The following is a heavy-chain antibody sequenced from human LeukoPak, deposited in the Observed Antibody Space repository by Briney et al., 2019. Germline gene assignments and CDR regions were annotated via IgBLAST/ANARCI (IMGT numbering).Heavy chain of an antibody. CDR2: IYYSGST. D-gene: IGHD4-17*01. J-gene: IGHJ4*02. CDR1: GGSISSSLHS. V-gene: IGHV4-39*01. Sequence: SETLSLTCSVSGGSISSSLHSWGWVRQPPEKGLEWIESIYYSGSTYYNASFNSRVTMSVDRSKDQFSLNLTSVTATDTAVYYCARHFHGDYVFDYWGKGTLVTVSS. CDR3: ARHFHGDYVFDY.